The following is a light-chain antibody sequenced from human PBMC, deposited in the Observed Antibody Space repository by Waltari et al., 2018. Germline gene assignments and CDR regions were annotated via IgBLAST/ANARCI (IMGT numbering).Light chain of an antibody. CDR1: QTVSSIA. J-gene: IGKJ4*01. Sequence: EIVLTQSPGTLSLSPGERATLSCRASQTVSSIALTWYQQKPGQLPRHLIYGTSYRATGNPDSVSGIGSGTDFTLTISRLEPEXXXLYHCQQYYGTTLTFGGGTKVEIK. V-gene: IGKV3-20*01. CDR3: QQYYGTTLT. CDR2: GTS.